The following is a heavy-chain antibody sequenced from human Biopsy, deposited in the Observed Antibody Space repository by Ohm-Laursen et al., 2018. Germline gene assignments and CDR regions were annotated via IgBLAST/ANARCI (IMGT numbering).Heavy chain of an antibody. D-gene: IGHD3-22*01. V-gene: IGHV1-2*02. J-gene: IGHJ5*02. CDR2: INPKTGDT. CDR3: TRGGYYYDSLAYYYWFDP. CDR1: GYTFIGYH. Sequence: SVKVSCKASGYTFIGYHVHWVRQAPGQGLEWMGWINPKTGDTNYAQKFQGRVAMTRDTSISTAYVDLSSLRSDDTAVYYCTRGGYYYDSLAYYYWFDPWGQGTLVTVSS.